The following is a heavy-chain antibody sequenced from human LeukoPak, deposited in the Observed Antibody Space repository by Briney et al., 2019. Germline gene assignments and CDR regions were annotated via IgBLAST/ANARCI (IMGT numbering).Heavy chain of an antibody. CDR2: INHSGST. J-gene: IGHJ4*02. CDR1: GGSISSSYF. Sequence: SETLSLTCTVSGGSISSSYFWGWIRQPPGKGLEWIGEINHSGSTNYNPSLKSRVTISVDTSKNQFSLKLSSVTAADTAVYYCARGRGRRYCSGGSCSYYFDYWGQGTLVTVSS. CDR3: ARGRGRRYCSGGSCSYYFDY. V-gene: IGHV4-34*01. D-gene: IGHD2-15*01.